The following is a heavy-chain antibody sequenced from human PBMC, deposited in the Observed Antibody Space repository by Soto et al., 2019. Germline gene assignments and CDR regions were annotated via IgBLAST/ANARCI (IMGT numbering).Heavy chain of an antibody. CDR3: AKAIVGATDYYGMDV. D-gene: IGHD1-26*01. CDR2: ISYDGSNK. J-gene: IGHJ6*02. V-gene: IGHV3-30*18. CDR1: GFTFSSYG. Sequence: PGGSLRLSCAASGFTFSSYGMHWVRQAPGKGLEWVVVISYDGSNKYYADSVKGRFTISRDNSKNTLYLQMNSLRAEDTAVYYCAKAIVGATDYYGMDVWGQGTTVTVSS.